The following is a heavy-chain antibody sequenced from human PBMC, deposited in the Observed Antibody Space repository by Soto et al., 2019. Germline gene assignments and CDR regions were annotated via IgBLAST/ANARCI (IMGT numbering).Heavy chain of an antibody. CDR3: ARAWEHLYFDC. CDR1: GGTVSATSSY. J-gene: IGHJ4*02. CDR2: THCSGST. D-gene: IGHD1-26*01. V-gene: IGHV4-61*01. Sequence: PSETLSLTCTVSGGTVSATSSYCSSFRPHPGKGLEWIWNTHCSGSTNYNPSRKSRATGSVETSKNQFSLKLSSVPAADPAVYYCARAWEHLYFDCWRQGSLVTVSS.